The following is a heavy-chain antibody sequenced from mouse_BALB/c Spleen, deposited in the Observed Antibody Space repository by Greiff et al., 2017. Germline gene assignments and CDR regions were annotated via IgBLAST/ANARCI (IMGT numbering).Heavy chain of an antibody. CDR1: GFTFSDYY. J-gene: IGHJ4*01. CDR2: ISDGGSYT. Sequence: EVKLVESGGGLVKPGGSLKLSCAASGFTFSDYYMYWVRQTPEKRLEWVATISDGGSYTYYPDSVKGRFTISRDNAKNNLYLQMSSLKSEDTAMYYCARDLGGSSYRDAMDYWGQGTSVTVSS. D-gene: IGHD1-1*01. V-gene: IGHV5-4*02. CDR3: ARDLGGSSYRDAMDY.